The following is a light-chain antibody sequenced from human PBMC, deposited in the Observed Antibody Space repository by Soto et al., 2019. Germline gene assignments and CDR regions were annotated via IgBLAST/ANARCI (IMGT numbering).Light chain of an antibody. CDR2: VVT. Sequence: QSALTQPASVSGSPGQSITISCTGTSRDVGSYNLVSWYRQHPGKAPKLMIYVVTKRPSGVSNRFSGSKSGNTASLTISGLQAEDEADYYCCSYAGSSWVFGGGTQLTVL. V-gene: IGLV2-23*02. CDR3: CSYAGSSWV. CDR1: SRDVGSYNL. J-gene: IGLJ3*02.